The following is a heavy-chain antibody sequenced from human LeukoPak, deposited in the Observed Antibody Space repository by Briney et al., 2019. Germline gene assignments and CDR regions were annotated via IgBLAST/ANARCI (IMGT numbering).Heavy chain of an antibody. CDR2: ISAISSSST. V-gene: IGHV3-48*04. J-gene: IGHJ3*02. D-gene: IGHD3-22*01. Sequence: GGSLRLSCAASGFTLRSYSMNGVRQAPGEGVEWGSYISAISSSSTYYADSVKGRFTISRDNAKNSLYLQMNSLRAEDTAVYYCARDFHRRYYDSSGYNAFDIWGQGTMVTVSS. CDR1: GFTLRSYS. CDR3: ARDFHRRYYDSSGYNAFDI.